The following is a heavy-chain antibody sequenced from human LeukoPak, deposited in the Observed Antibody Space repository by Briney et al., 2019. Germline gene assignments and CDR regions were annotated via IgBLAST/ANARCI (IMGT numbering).Heavy chain of an antibody. D-gene: IGHD3-22*01. CDR3: AKGSSAYGHPTSPLFDF. Sequence: GGSLRLSCVGSRFALNDYGMHWVRQAPGRGLKWVAVVSADETERHYADSVKGRFTISRDNAKNTLFLQMNSLKTEDTAVYYCAKGSSAYGHPTSPLFDFWGQGTLVTVSS. J-gene: IGHJ4*02. CDR2: VSADETER. V-gene: IGHV3-30*18. CDR1: RFALNDYG.